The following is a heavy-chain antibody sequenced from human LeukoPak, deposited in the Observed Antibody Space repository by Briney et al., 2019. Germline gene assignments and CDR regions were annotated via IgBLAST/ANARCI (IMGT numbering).Heavy chain of an antibody. Sequence: GGSLRLSCAASGFTFSSYGMHWVRQAPGKGLEWVAFIRYDGSNKYYADSVKGRFTISRDNSKNTLYLQMNSLRAEDTAVYYCAKGADDIVVVPATQDYYYYMDVWGKGTTVTVSS. J-gene: IGHJ6*03. V-gene: IGHV3-30*02. CDR1: GFTFSSYG. CDR2: IRYDGSNK. CDR3: AKGADDIVVVPATQDYYYYMDV. D-gene: IGHD2-2*01.